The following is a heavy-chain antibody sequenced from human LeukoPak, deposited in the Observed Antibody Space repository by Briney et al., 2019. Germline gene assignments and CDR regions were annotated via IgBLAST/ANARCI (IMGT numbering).Heavy chain of an antibody. D-gene: IGHD5-18*01. Sequence: ASVKVSCKASGYTFTSYGISWVRQAPGQGLEWMGWISAYNGNTNYAQKLQGRVTMTTDTSTSTAYMELRSLRSDDTAVYYCAGVVSGYSYGTIDYWGQGTLVTVSS. V-gene: IGHV1-18*01. J-gene: IGHJ4*02. CDR3: AGVVSGYSYGTIDY. CDR2: ISAYNGNT. CDR1: GYTFTSYG.